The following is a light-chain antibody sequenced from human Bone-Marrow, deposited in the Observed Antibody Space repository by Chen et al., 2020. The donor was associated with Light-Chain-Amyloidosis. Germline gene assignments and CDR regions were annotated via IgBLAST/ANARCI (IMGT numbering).Light chain of an antibody. Sequence: DIVMTQSPLSLLVTPGEPASISCRSSQSLLHSSGHYFLDWYLQKPGQSPQVLIYLGSNRASGVPDRFSGSGSGTDFTLKINKVEAEDVGVYYCMQTLQTPITFGPGTRLEIK. CDR3: MQTLQTPIT. J-gene: IGKJ5*01. CDR2: LGS. V-gene: IGKV2-28*01. CDR1: QSLLHSSGHYF.